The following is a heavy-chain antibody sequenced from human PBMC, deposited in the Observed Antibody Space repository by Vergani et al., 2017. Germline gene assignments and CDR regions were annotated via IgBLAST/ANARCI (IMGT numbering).Heavy chain of an antibody. J-gene: IGHJ6*02. D-gene: IGHD3-10*01. Sequence: VQLVQSGAEVKKPGSSVKVSCKASGGTFSSYAISWVRQAPGQGLEWMGIIYPGDSDTRYSPSFQGQVTISADKSISTAYLQWSSLKASDTAMYYCARRRIRDDYYYYGMDVWGQGTTVTVSS. V-gene: IGHV5-51*01. CDR1: GGTFSSYA. CDR3: ARRRIRDDYYYYGMDV. CDR2: IYPGDSDT.